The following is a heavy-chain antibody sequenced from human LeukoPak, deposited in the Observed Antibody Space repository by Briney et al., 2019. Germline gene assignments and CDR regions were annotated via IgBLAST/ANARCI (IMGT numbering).Heavy chain of an antibody. J-gene: IGHJ6*03. CDR1: GGSISSYY. V-gene: IGHV4-4*07. CDR3: ARETPATHGTIYYYYYMDV. Sequence: SETLSLTCAVSGGSISSYYWSWIRQPAGKGLEWIGRIYTSGSTNYNPSLKSRVTMSVDTSKNQFSLKLSSVTAADTAVYYCARETPATHGTIYYYYYMDVWGKGTTVTISS. CDR2: IYTSGST. D-gene: IGHD1-26*01.